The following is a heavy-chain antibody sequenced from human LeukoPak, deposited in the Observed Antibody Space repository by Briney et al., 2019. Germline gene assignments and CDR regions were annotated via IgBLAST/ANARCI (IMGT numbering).Heavy chain of an antibody. J-gene: IGHJ5*02. Sequence: SQTLSLTCTVSGGSISSGGYYWSWIRQPPGKGLEWIAYMYYSGSTYYNPSLKSRVTMSADTSKNQLSLKLSSVTAADTAVYYCARPYYYDSRIDPWGQGILVTVSS. D-gene: IGHD3-22*01. CDR2: MYYSGST. V-gene: IGHV4-30-4*01. CDR3: ARPYYYDSRIDP. CDR1: GGSISSGGYY.